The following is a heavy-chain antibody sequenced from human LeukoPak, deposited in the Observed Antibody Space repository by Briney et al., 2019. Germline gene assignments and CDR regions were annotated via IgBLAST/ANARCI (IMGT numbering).Heavy chain of an antibody. CDR3: ARGIRWLAPGTNPSAHYFDY. V-gene: IGHV4-61*02. D-gene: IGHD4-23*01. J-gene: IGHJ4*02. CDR2: IYTSGST. CDR1: GGSISSGSYY. Sequence: SETLSLTCTVSGGSISSGSYYWSWIRQPAGKGLEWIGRIYTSGSTNYNPSLKSRVTISVDTSKNQFSLKLSSVTAADTAVYYCARGIRWLAPGTNPSAHYFDYWGQGTLVTVSS.